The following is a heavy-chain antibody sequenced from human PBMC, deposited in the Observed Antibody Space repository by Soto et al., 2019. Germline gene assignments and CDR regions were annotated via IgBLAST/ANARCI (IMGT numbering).Heavy chain of an antibody. V-gene: IGHV5-51*01. Sequence: PGESLKISCKGSGYSFTSYWIGWVRQMPGKGLEWMGIIYPGDSDTRYSPSFQGQVTISADKSISTAYLQWSSLKASDTAMYYCALLEDIAANGALNIGDQGTMVTVSS. D-gene: IGHD5-12*01. J-gene: IGHJ3*02. CDR1: GYSFTSYW. CDR3: ALLEDIAANGALNI. CDR2: IYPGDSDT.